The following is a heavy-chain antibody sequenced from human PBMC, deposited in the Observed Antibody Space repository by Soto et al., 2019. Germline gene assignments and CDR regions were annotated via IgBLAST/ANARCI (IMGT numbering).Heavy chain of an antibody. Sequence: EVQLLESGGGLIQPGGSLRLSCAASGFTFSSYDMSWVRQAPGKGLEWVSAISGRGDSTYYADSVKGRFTISRDNSKTTLYWQLNSLRAEDTAIYYCSKGSCRSNSCYAARPYTWFDPWGQGTLVTASS. V-gene: IGHV3-23*01. J-gene: IGHJ5*02. CDR2: ISGRGDST. CDR3: SKGSCRSNSCYAARPYTWFDP. CDR1: GFTFSSYD. D-gene: IGHD2-2*01.